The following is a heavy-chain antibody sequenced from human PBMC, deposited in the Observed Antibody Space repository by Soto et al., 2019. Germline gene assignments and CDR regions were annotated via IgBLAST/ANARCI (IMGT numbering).Heavy chain of an antibody. CDR3: AKATATGGGAFDI. CDR2: ILVGGST. V-gene: IGHV3-23*01. Sequence: EVQVLESGGGLVQPGGSLRLSCAASGITCSSYDMSWVRQAPGKGLEWVSTILVGGSTHYPDSVKGWFTISRYNSKNTVFLQMNSLTAGDTAVYYCAKATATGGGAFDICGQGSVVSVSS. D-gene: IGHD2-8*02. J-gene: IGHJ3*02. CDR1: GITCSSYD.